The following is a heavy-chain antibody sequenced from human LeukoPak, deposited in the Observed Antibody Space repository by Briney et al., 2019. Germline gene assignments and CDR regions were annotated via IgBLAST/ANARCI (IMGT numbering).Heavy chain of an antibody. J-gene: IGHJ5*02. D-gene: IGHD2-15*01. CDR2: VSGSGGST. V-gene: IGHV3-23*01. Sequence: GGSLRLSCAASGFTFSSYAMTWVRQAPGKGLEWVSGVSGSGGSTDYADSVQGRFTISRDNSKNTLYLQMDSLRAEDTAVDYCAGCSGGSCYGGFDPWGQGTLVTVSS. CDR1: GFTFSSYA. CDR3: AGCSGGSCYGGFDP.